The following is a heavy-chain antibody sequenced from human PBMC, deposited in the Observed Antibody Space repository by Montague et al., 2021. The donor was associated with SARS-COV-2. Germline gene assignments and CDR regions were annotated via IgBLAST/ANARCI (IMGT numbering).Heavy chain of an antibody. D-gene: IGHD1-26*01. Sequence: SETLSLTCTVSGGSISSSSYYWGWIRQPPGKGLEWIGSIYYSGSTHYNPSLKSRVTISVGTSRNQFSLKLSSVTAADTAVYYCVEIVVADDYWGQGTPATVSS. CDR3: VEIVVADDY. V-gene: IGHV4-39*01. CDR1: GGSISSSSYY. J-gene: IGHJ4*02. CDR2: IYYSGST.